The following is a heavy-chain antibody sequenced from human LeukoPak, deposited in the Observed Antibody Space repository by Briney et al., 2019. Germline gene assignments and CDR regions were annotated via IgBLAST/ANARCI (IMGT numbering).Heavy chain of an antibody. J-gene: IGHJ4*02. CDR1: GFTFSSYW. CDR2: INSDGSST. CDR3: AKDSYGGDYVFDY. V-gene: IGHV3-74*01. Sequence: GGSLRLSCAASGFTFSSYWMHWVRQAPGKGLVWVSRINSDGSSTSYADSVKGRFTISRDNAKNSLYLQMNSLRAEDTALYYCAKDSYGGDYVFDYWGQGTLVAVSS. D-gene: IGHD4-17*01.